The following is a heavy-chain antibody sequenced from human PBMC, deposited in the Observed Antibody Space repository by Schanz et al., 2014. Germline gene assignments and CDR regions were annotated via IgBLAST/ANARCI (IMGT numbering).Heavy chain of an antibody. Sequence: QVQLVQSGAEVKKPGASVKVSCKASGYTFTSYGISWVRQAPGQGLEWMGWISAYNGNTKYPQKLQGRVTMTTDTSASTAYMELRSLRSDDTAVYYCARYAADFDDIVTEEDYWGQGTLVTVSS. J-gene: IGHJ4*02. CDR3: ARYAADFDDIVTEEDY. V-gene: IGHV1-18*01. CDR2: ISAYNGNT. CDR1: GYTFTSYG. D-gene: IGHD3-9*01.